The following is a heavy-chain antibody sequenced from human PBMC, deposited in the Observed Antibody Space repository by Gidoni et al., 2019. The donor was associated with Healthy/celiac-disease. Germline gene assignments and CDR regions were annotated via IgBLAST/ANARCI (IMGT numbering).Heavy chain of an antibody. J-gene: IGHJ6*02. CDR2: ISYDGSNK. CDR1: GLTFSSSA. CDR3: AREGRIAARPPYCYYYYGMDV. D-gene: IGHD6-6*01. V-gene: IGHV3-30-3*01. Sequence: QVQLVESGGGVVQPGRSLRPSCAAAGLTFSSSAMHGVRQAPGKGLAWVAVISYDGSNKYYADSVKGRFTISRDNSKNTLYLQMNSLRAEDTAVYYCAREGRIAARPPYCYYYYGMDVWGQGTTVTVSS.